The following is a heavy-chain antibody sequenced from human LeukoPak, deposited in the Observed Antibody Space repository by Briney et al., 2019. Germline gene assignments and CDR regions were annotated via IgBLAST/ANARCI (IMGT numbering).Heavy chain of an antibody. Sequence: ASVKVSCKASGYTLTTYDINWVRQATGQGLEWMGWMNPNGENTGYAQKFQGRVTMTRSTSISTAYMELSSLRYEDTAVYYCARYSSGAYYYYAMDVWGQGTTVTVPS. CDR1: GYTLTTYD. CDR2: MNPNGENT. J-gene: IGHJ6*02. V-gene: IGHV1-8*01. CDR3: ARYSSGAYYYYAMDV. D-gene: IGHD3-22*01.